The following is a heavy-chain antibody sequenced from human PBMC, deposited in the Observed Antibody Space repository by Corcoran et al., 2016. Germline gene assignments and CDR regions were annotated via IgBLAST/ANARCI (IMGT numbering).Heavy chain of an antibody. CDR2: ISGYNGNT. Sequence: QVHLVQSGAEVRKPGASVKVSCKASGYTFTSYGITWVRQAPGQGLEWMGWISGYNGNTKYAQKVQGRVTMTTDTSTTTAYMELRSLRSDDTAVYYCARDPYDDVWGTQYYFDYWGQGTLGTVSS. CDR3: ARDPYDDVWGTQYYFDY. J-gene: IGHJ4*02. D-gene: IGHD3-16*01. V-gene: IGHV1-18*01. CDR1: GYTFTSYG.